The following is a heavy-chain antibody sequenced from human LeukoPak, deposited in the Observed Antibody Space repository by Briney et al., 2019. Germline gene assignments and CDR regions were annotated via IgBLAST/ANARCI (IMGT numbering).Heavy chain of an antibody. J-gene: IGHJ2*01. CDR3: ARHHFDILTGYSFWYFDL. CDR1: GYSFTNYW. Sequence: RGESLKISYQGSGYSFTNYWIGWVRQMPGRGLEWMGIIYPGDSDTRYSPSFQGQVTISADKSNSTAYLQWTSLKASDTGIYYCARHHFDILTGYSFWYFDLWGRGTLLTVSS. D-gene: IGHD3-9*01. V-gene: IGHV5-51*01. CDR2: IYPGDSDT.